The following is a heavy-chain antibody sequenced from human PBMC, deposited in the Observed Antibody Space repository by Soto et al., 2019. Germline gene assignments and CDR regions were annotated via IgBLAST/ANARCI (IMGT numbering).Heavy chain of an antibody. J-gene: IGHJ4*02. V-gene: IGHV4-4*02. D-gene: IGHD6-19*01. Sequence: SETLSLTCAVSGGSISLTNWWSWVRQSPGKGLGWIGEIFDSGSTNYNPSLSSRVSMSIDKSKNHFSLKLSSVTAADTAVYYCATFSYSSGFIDNWGQGAQVTVSS. CDR2: IFDSGST. CDR3: ATFSYSSGFIDN. CDR1: GGSISLTNW.